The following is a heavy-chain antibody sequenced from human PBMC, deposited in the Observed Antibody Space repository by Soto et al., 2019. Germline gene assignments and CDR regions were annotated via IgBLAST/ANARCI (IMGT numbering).Heavy chain of an antibody. D-gene: IGHD4-17*01. J-gene: IGHJ4*02. Sequence: PSETLSLTCTVSGGSISGNYWNWIRQPPGKGLEWMGYVFYSGSANYNPSFKSRVTISIDTSKRQFSLKLNSVTAADTAVYYCARDRSPYGDYESYWGQGILVT. CDR2: VFYSGSA. CDR3: ARDRSPYGDYESY. V-gene: IGHV4-59*01. CDR1: GGSISGNY.